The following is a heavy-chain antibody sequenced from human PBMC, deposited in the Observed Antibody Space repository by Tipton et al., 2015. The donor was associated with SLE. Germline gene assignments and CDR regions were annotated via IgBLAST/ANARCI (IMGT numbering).Heavy chain of an antibody. J-gene: IGHJ4*02. D-gene: IGHD6-13*01. CDR3: ARVAVAAAGLGY. CDR2: IYYSGST. Sequence: CTVSGGSISSGGYYWSWIRQHPGKGLEWIGYIYYSGSTYYNPSLKSRVTISVDTSKNQFSLKLSSVTAADTAVYYCARVAVAAAGLGYWDQGTLVTVSS. V-gene: IGHV4-31*03. CDR1: GGSISSGGYY.